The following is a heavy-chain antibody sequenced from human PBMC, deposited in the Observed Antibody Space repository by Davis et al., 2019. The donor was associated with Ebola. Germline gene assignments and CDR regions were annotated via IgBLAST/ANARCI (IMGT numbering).Heavy chain of an antibody. CDR1: GFTFSSYW. V-gene: IGHV3-7*03. CDR3: AKEDDFWSGYYMSDY. J-gene: IGHJ4*02. CDR2: IKQDGSEK. D-gene: IGHD3-3*01. Sequence: PGGSLRLSCAASGFTFSSYWMSWVRQAPGKGLEWVANIKQDGSEKYYVDSVKGRFTISRDNAKNSLYLQMNSLRAEDTAVYYCAKEDDFWSGYYMSDYWSQGTLVTVSS.